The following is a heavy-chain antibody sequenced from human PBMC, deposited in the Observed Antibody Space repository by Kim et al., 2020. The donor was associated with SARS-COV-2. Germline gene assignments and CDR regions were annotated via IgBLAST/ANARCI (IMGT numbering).Heavy chain of an antibody. CDR1: GFTFSTYS. D-gene: IGHD2-2*01. CDR3: ARNLVPTTKTYGMDV. CDR2: ISSTSAYI. J-gene: IGHJ6*02. V-gene: IGHV3-21*01. Sequence: GGSLRLSCAASGFTFSTYSMNWVRQAPGKGLEWVSSISSTSAYIYYADSVKGRFTISRDNAMDSLYLQMNSLRAEDTAVYYCARNLVPTTKTYGMDVWGQGTTVTVSS.